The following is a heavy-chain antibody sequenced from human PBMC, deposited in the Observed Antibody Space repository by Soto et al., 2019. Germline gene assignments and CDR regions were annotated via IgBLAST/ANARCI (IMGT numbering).Heavy chain of an antibody. V-gene: IGHV1-3*01. D-gene: IGHD6-19*01. CDR1: GYTFTSYA. Sequence: ASVKVSCKASGYTFTSYAMHWVRQAPGQRLEWMGWINAGNGNTKYSQKFQGRVTITRDTSASTAYMELGSLRSEDTAVYYCASALTWYSSGRHFDYWGQGTLVTVSS. CDR2: INAGNGNT. CDR3: ASALTWYSSGRHFDY. J-gene: IGHJ4*02.